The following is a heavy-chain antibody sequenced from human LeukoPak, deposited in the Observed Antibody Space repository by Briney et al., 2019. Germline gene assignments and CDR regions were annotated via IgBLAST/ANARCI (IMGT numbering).Heavy chain of an antibody. CDR2: ISYSGST. J-gene: IGHJ3*02. CDR1: GGSISSGGHS. CDR3: ARGPYSYDSSGAFDI. V-gene: IGHV4-30-4*07. Sequence: SETLSLTCAVSGGSISSGGHSWSWIRQPPGKGLEWIGYISYSGSTYYNPSLKSRVTISVDTSKNQFSLKLSSVTAADTAVYFCARGPYSYDSSGAFDIWGQGTMVTVSS. D-gene: IGHD3-22*01.